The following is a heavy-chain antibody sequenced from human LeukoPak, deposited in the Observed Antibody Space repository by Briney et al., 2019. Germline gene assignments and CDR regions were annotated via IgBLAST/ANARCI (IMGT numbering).Heavy chain of an antibody. CDR3: ARDLAPDYYDSSGSDY. V-gene: IGHV1-69*01. J-gene: IGHJ4*02. D-gene: IGHD3-22*01. Sequence: SVKVSCKASGGTSSSYAISWVRQAPGQGLEWMGGIIPIFGTANYAQKFQGRVTITADESTSTAYMELSSLRSEDTAVYYCARDLAPDYYDSSGSDYWGQGTLVTVSS. CDR1: GGTSSSYA. CDR2: IIPIFGTA.